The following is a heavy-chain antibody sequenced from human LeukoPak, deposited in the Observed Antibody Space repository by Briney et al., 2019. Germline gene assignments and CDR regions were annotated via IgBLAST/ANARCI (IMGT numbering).Heavy chain of an antibody. CDR1: GFTFSSYA. J-gene: IGHJ4*02. CDR3: AKDRSSWCDMYYFDY. V-gene: IGHV3-23*01. CDR2: ISGSGGST. Sequence: PGGSLRLSCAASGFTFSSYAMSWVRQAPGKGLEWVSAISGSGGSTYYADSVKGRFTISRDNSKNTLYLQMNSLRAEDTAVYYCAKDRSSWCDMYYFDYWGQGTLVTVSS. D-gene: IGHD6-13*01.